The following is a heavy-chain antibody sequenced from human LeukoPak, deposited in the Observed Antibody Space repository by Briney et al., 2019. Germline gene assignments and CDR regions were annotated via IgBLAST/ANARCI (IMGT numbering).Heavy chain of an antibody. CDR1: GFTFSDYA. CDR3: ARVLYSSSP. Sequence: TGGSLRLSCAASGFTFSDYAMSWVRQAPGKGLERVSAFSGSGGSTYYADSVKGRFTISRDNSKNTLYLQMNSLRDEDTAVYYCARVLYSSSPWGQGTLVPVSS. V-gene: IGHV3-23*01. D-gene: IGHD6-6*01. J-gene: IGHJ4*02. CDR2: FSGSGGST.